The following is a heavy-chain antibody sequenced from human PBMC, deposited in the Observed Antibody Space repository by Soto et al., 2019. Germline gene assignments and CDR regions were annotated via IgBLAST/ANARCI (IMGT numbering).Heavy chain of an antibody. D-gene: IGHD6-13*01. J-gene: IGHJ4*02. V-gene: IGHV4-30-2*03. CDR2: IYYSGST. Sequence: SETLSLTCAVSGGSISSGGYSWSWIRQPPGKGLEWIGSIYYSGSTYYNPSLKSRVTISVDTSKNQFSLKLSSVTAADTAVYYCARGPRASSWYWYYFDYWGQGTLVTVSS. CDR3: ARGPRASSWYWYYFDY. CDR1: GGSISSGGYS.